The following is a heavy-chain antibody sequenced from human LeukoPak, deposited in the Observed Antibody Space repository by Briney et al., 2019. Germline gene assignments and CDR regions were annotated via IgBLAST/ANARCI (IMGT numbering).Heavy chain of an antibody. V-gene: IGHV3-23*01. CDR3: ARHDSFIPY. CDR2: ISDNEGST. J-gene: IGHJ4*02. D-gene: IGHD5-18*01. Sequence: GGSLRLSCAASGFTFNYYAMSWVRQAPGKGLEWVSGISDNEGSTYYTDSVKGRFTISRDNTKNTVYLQMNNLRPDDTAVYFCARHDSFIPYWGQGTQVTVSS. CDR1: GFTFNYYA.